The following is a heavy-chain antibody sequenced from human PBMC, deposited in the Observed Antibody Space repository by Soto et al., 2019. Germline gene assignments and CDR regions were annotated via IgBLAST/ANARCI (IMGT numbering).Heavy chain of an antibody. V-gene: IGHV4-39*01. CDR2: IYYSGST. Sequence: PSETLSLTCTVSGGSISSSSYYWGWIRQPPGKGLEWIGSIYYSGSTFYNPSLKSRVTISVDTSKTQFSLKLSSVTAADTAVYYCASQRDYVDSPYYFDYWGQGILVTVSS. CDR1: GGSISSSSYY. D-gene: IGHD4-17*01. CDR3: ASQRDYVDSPYYFDY. J-gene: IGHJ4*02.